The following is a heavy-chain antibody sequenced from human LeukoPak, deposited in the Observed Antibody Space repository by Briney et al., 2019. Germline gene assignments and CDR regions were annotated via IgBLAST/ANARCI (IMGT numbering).Heavy chain of an antibody. D-gene: IGHD3-22*01. CDR1: GFTFDDYA. V-gene: IGHV3-9*01. CDR2: ISWNSGSI. J-gene: IGHJ4*02. Sequence: GRSLRLSCAASGFTFDDYAMHWVRQAPGKGLEWVSGISWNSGSIGYADSVKGRFTISRDNAKNSLYLQMNSLRAEDTALYYCAKERGEYDSSGYNYYFDYWGQGTLVTVSS. CDR3: AKERGEYDSSGYNYYFDY.